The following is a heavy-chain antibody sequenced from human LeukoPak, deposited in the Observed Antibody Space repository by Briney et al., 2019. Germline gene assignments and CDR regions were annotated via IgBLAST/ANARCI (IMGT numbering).Heavy chain of an antibody. CDR2: IYYSGST. J-gene: IGHJ6*02. CDR3: ARDHQQWLVSGYYYYGMDV. V-gene: IGHV4-59*01. D-gene: IGHD6-19*01. CDR1: GGSISSYY. Sequence: SETLSLTCTVSGGSISSYYWSWIRQPPGKGLEWIGYIYYSGSTNYNPSLKSRVTISVDTSKNQFPLKLSSVTAADTAVYYCARDHQQWLVSGYYYYGMDVWGQGTTVTVSS.